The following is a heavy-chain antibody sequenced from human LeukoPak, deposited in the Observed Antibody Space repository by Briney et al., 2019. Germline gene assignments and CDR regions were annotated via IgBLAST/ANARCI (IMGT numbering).Heavy chain of an antibody. J-gene: IGHJ6*02. D-gene: IGHD3-22*01. V-gene: IGHV3-48*04. CDR1: GFTFSSYS. CDR3: ARGGYNYYYSGMDV. CDR2: ISSSSSTI. Sequence: GGSLRLSCAASGFTFSSYSMNWVRQAPGKGLEWVSYISSSSSTIYYADSVKGRFTISRDNAKNSLYLQMNSLRAEDTAVYYCARGGYNYYYSGMDVWGQGTTVTVSS.